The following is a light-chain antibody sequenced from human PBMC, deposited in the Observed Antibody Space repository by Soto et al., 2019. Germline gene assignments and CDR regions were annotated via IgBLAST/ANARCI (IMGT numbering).Light chain of an antibody. V-gene: IGKV3-11*01. CDR3: QHRYIWPLT. CDR2: DAS. Sequence: EVVLTQSPATLSLSPGEIATLSCRASQDINTYLGWYQQKPGQAPRLLIYDASNRATVIPDRFSGSGSGTDFSLTIICLEPEDLAVYCQHRYIWPLTFGAGTKLQIK. J-gene: IGKJ4*01. CDR1: QDINTY.